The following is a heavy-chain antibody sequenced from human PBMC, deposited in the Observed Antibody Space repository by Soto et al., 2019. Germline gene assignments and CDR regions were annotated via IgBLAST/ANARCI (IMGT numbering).Heavy chain of an antibody. CDR1: GFTFSSYG. J-gene: IGHJ6*02. D-gene: IGHD5-18*01. CDR2: ISYDGSNK. V-gene: IGHV3-30*18. CDR3: AKPYSPGYSYGYYYGMDV. Sequence: QVQLVESGGGVVQPGRSLRLSCAASGFTFSSYGMHWVRQAPGKGLEWVAVISYDGSNKYYADSVKGRFTISRDNSKNTLYLQMNSLRAEDTAVYYCAKPYSPGYSYGYYYGMDVWGQGTTVTVSS.